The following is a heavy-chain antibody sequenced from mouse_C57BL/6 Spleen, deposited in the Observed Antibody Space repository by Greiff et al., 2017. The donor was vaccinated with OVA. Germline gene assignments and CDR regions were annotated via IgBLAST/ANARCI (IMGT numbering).Heavy chain of an antibody. J-gene: IGHJ2*01. CDR2: INPNYGTT. Sequence: EVHLVESGPELVKPGASVKISCKASGYSFTDYNMNWVKQSNGKSLEWIGVINPNYGTTSYNQKFKGKATLTVDQSSSTAYMQLNSLTSEDSAVYYCARSLIATVVAPFDYWGQGTTLTVSS. CDR3: ARSLIATVVAPFDY. CDR1: GYSFTDYN. V-gene: IGHV1-39*01. D-gene: IGHD1-1*01.